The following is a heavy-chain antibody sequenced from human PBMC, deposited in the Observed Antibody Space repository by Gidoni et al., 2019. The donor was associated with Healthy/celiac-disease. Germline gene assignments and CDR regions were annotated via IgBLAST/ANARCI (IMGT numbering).Heavy chain of an antibody. Sequence: EVQLLESGGGLVQPGGSLRLSCAASGFTFSSYSMNWVRQAPGKGLEWVSYISSSSSTIYYADSVKGRFTISRDNAKNSLYLQMNSLRDEDTAVYYCARAGRDVLRFLEWLLCDYWGQGTLVTVSS. CDR1: GFTFSSYS. D-gene: IGHD3-3*01. V-gene: IGHV3-48*02. J-gene: IGHJ4*02. CDR3: ARAGRDVLRFLEWLLCDY. CDR2: ISSSSSTI.